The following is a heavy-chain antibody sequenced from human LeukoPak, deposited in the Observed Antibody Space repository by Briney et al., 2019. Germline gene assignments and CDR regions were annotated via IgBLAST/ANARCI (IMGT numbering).Heavy chain of an antibody. CDR2: ISESGDNT. J-gene: IGHJ4*02. CDR3: AKKQKYSSGPSVY. V-gene: IGHV3-23*01. CDR1: GFTFSSYA. Sequence: PGGSLRLSCAASGFTFSSYAMSWVRQAPGKGLECVSSISESGDNTYYADSVQGRFTISRDNSKNTLYLQMSSLRAEDTAVYYCAKKQKYSSGPSVYWGQGTLVTVSS. D-gene: IGHD6-25*01.